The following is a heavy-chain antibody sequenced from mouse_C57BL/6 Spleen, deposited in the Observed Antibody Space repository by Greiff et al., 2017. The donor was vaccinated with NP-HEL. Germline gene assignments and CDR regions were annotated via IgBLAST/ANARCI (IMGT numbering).Heavy chain of an antibody. CDR1: GYTFTSYW. J-gene: IGHJ3*01. D-gene: IGHD2-10*02. Sequence: QVQLQQPGAELVMPGASVKLSCKASGYTFTSYWMHWVKQRPGQGLEWIGEIDPSDSYTNYNQKFKGKSTLTVDQSSSTAYMQLSSLTSEDSAVYYCARGGYGNYVWFAYWGQGTLVTVSA. CDR2: IDPSDSYT. V-gene: IGHV1-69*01. CDR3: ARGGYGNYVWFAY.